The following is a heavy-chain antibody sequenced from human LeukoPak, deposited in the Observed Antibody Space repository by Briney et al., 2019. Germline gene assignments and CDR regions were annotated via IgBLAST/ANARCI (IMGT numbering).Heavy chain of an antibody. J-gene: IGHJ4*02. D-gene: IGHD3-3*01. CDR3: AGGSYYDFWSGYHY. CDR2: IYTSGST. CDR1: GGSISSGGYY. V-gene: IGHV4-61*02. Sequence: SQTLSLTCTVSGGSISSGGYYWSWIRQPAGKGLEWIGRIYTSGSTNYNPSLKSRVTISVDTSKNQFSLKLSSVTAADTAVYYCAGGSYYDFWSGYHYWGQGTLVTVSS.